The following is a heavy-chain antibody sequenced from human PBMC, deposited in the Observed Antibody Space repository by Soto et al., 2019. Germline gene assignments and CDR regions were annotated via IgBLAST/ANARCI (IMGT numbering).Heavy chain of an antibody. D-gene: IGHD6-19*01. CDR1: GFTFSSYA. CDR2: ISGSGGST. CDR3: ASRSIGGYFDY. Sequence: EVQLLESGGGLVQPGGSLRLSCAASGFTFSSYAMSWVRQAPGKGLAWVSAISGSGGSTYYAASVKGRFTISRDNSRNTLYLQMNSLRAEDTAVYYFASRSIGGYFDYWGQGTLVTGSS. V-gene: IGHV3-23*01. J-gene: IGHJ4*02.